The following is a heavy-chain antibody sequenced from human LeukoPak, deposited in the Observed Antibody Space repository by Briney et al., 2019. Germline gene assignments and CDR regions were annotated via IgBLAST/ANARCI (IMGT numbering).Heavy chain of an antibody. V-gene: IGHV3-53*01. CDR2: IYSGGST. Sequence: PGGSLRLFCAASGFIVSSNYMSWVRQAPGKGLEWVSVIYSGGSTYYADSVKGRFTISRDNSKNTLYLQMNSLGAEDTAVYYCSRTSADYGEVLFDYWGQGTLVTVSS. CDR3: SRTSADYGEVLFDY. CDR1: GFIVSSNY. J-gene: IGHJ4*02. D-gene: IGHD4/OR15-4a*01.